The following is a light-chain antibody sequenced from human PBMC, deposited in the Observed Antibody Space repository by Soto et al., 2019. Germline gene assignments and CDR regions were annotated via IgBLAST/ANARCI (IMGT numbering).Light chain of an antibody. CDR2: AAS. J-gene: IGKJ2*01. Sequence: DIQMTQSPSSLSPSVGDRVTITCRPRQGITTYLACYQQKPGTVPKLLIYAASTLQSGVPSRFSGSGSGTDFTLTISSLQPEDVATYYCQKYNSAPQTFGQGTKLEIK. V-gene: IGKV1-27*01. CDR1: QGITTY. CDR3: QKYNSAPQT.